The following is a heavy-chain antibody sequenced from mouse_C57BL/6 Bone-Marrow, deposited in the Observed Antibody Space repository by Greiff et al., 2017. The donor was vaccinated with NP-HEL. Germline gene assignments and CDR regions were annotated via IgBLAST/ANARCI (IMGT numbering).Heavy chain of an antibody. D-gene: IGHD2-10*02. CDR2: ILPGSGST. CDR1: GYTFTGYW. Sequence: VKLQESGAELMKPGASVKLSCKATGYTFTGYWIEWVKQRPGHGLEWIGEILPGSGSTNYNGKFKGKATFTADTSSNTAYMQLSSLTTEDSAIYYCAREVWAWFAYWGQGTLVTVSA. CDR3: AREVWAWFAY. V-gene: IGHV1-9*01. J-gene: IGHJ3*01.